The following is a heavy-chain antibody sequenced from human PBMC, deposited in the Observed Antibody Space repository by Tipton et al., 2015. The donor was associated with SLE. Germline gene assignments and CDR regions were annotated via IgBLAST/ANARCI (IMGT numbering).Heavy chain of an antibody. J-gene: IGHJ4*02. CDR3: ARDHSYSSGWSYFDY. CDR1: GFTFSSYS. V-gene: IGHV3-21*01. D-gene: IGHD6-19*01. CDR2: ISTSSSYI. Sequence: QLVQSGGGLVKPGGSLRLPCAASGFTFSSYSMNWVRQAPGKGPEWVSCISTSSSYIYYADSVKGRFTISRDNAKNSLYLQMNSLRAEDTAVYYCARDHSYSSGWSYFDYWGQGTLVTVSS.